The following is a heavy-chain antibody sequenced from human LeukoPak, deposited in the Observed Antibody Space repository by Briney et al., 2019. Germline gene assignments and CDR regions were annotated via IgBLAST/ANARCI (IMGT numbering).Heavy chain of an antibody. J-gene: IGHJ3*02. CDR1: GLSFSSHS. D-gene: IGHD7-27*01. CDR2: IGSSSSSI. Sequence: GGSLRPSCAASGLSFSSHSMNWVRQAPGKGLEWVSSIGSSSSSIYYAGSVKGRFTTSRDNAKNSLYLQMNSLRAEDTAVYYCARETGEAFDIWGQGTMVIVS. CDR3: ARETGEAFDI. V-gene: IGHV3-21*01.